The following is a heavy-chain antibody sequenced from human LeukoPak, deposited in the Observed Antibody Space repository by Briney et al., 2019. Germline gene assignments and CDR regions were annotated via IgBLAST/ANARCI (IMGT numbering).Heavy chain of an antibody. CDR2: VYHSGNT. CDR1: GGSISSSSFY. V-gene: IGHV4-39*07. J-gene: IGHJ4*02. Sequence: SETLSLTCTVSGGSISSSSFYWGWIRQPPGKGLEWIGSVYHSGNTYKNPSLKRRVFISVDTSKNQFSLNLTSVTAADTAVYYCARDYSWGVAYFDYWGQGALVTVSS. CDR3: ARDYSWGVAYFDY. D-gene: IGHD3-16*01.